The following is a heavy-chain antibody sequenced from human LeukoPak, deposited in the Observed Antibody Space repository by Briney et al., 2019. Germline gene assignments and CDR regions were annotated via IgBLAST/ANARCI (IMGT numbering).Heavy chain of an antibody. D-gene: IGHD5-18*01. CDR3: AKDLGFAQLWYFNY. Sequence: GGSLRLSCAASGLTFSSYEMNWVRQAPGKGLEWVSYISSSGSTIYYADSVKGRFTISRDNSKNTVYLQMNSLRAEDTAVYYCAKDLGFAQLWYFNYWGQGTLVTVSS. CDR2: ISSSGSTI. CDR1: GLTFSSYE. J-gene: IGHJ4*02. V-gene: IGHV3-48*03.